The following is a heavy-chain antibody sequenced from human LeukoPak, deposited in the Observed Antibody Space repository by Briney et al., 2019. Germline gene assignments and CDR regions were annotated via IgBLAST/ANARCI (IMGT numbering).Heavy chain of an antibody. Sequence: PGGSLRLSCAASGFTFSSYEMNWVRQAPGKGLEWVSYISSSGSTIYYADSVKGRFTISRDNAKNSLYLQMNSLRAEDTAVYYCARENFDFWSGYYTANGMDVWGQGTTVTVSS. CDR1: GFTFSSYE. D-gene: IGHD3-3*01. V-gene: IGHV3-48*03. CDR3: ARENFDFWSGYYTANGMDV. J-gene: IGHJ6*02. CDR2: ISSSGSTI.